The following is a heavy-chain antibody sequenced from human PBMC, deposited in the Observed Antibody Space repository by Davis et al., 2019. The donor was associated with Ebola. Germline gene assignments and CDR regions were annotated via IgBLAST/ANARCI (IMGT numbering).Heavy chain of an antibody. CDR2: ISYDGSNK. Sequence: GESLKISCAASGFTFSSYGMHWVRQAPGKGLEWVAVISYDGSNKYYADSVKGQFTISRDNSKNTLYLQMNSLRAEDTAVYYCARTPRRWSGYLFDYWGQGTLVTVSS. D-gene: IGHD3-3*01. J-gene: IGHJ4*02. V-gene: IGHV3-30*03. CDR3: ARTPRRWSGYLFDY. CDR1: GFTFSSYG.